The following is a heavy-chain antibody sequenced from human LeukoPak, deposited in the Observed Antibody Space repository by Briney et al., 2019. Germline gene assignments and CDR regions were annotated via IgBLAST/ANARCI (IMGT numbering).Heavy chain of an antibody. J-gene: IGHJ4*02. Sequence: GGSQRLSCAASGFAFDSYWMHWVRQAPGKGLEWLSRVNTYGTTTSYADSVKGRFSSSRDNAKNTLFLQMNRLRIEDSAVYYCARVMDYGDSRELAFWGQGTRVTVSS. D-gene: IGHD4-17*01. CDR3: ARVMDYGDSRELAF. V-gene: IGHV3-74*01. CDR1: GFAFDSYW. CDR2: VNTYGTTT.